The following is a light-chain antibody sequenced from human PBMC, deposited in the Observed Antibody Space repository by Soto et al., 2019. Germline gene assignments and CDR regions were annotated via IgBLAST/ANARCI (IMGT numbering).Light chain of an antibody. Sequence: DLQLPPSPSSLSASVGDRVTITCQASQDISNHLNWYQQKPGKAPNLLIYDASDLETAVPSRYSGGGSGTVFSFTINSLQPEDIATYYCQKQGGVPLVGPGTKVEI. V-gene: IGKV1-33*01. CDR1: QDISNH. J-gene: IGKJ3*01. CDR3: QKQGGVPL. CDR2: DAS.